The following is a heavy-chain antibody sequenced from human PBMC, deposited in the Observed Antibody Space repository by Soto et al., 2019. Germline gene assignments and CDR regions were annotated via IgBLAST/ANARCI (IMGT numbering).Heavy chain of an antibody. Sequence: QVQLVQSGAEGKKPGSSGRVSCRASGDSFSRYTVNWVRQAPRQGLEWMGGIVPRFGTTNLAPTLQGRVTITADQSMSTVYMELSSLRSEDTALYYCARGRGLYNSGRSQLDYWGQGTLVTVSS. D-gene: IGHD1-1*01. J-gene: IGHJ4*02. CDR1: GDSFSRYT. CDR3: ARGRGLYNSGRSQLDY. V-gene: IGHV1-69*01. CDR2: IVPRFGTT.